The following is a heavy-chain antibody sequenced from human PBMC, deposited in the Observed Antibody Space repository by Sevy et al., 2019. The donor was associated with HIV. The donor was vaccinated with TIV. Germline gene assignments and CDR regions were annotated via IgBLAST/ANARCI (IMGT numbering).Heavy chain of an antibody. V-gene: IGHV4-59*01. D-gene: IGHD6-6*01. CDR3: ATISQQLVGFFDY. J-gene: IGHJ4*02. CDR1: GGSISSYY. Sequence: SETLSLTCTVSGGSISSYYWSWIRQPPGKGLEWIGSIFYSGNTYYNPSLKRRVTISVDTSKNQFSLKLTSVTAADTAVYYCATISQQLVGFFDYWGQGTLVTVSS. CDR2: IFYSGNT.